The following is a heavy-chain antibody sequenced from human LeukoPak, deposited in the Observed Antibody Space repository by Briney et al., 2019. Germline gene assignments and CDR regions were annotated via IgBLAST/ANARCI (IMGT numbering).Heavy chain of an antibody. Sequence: PGGSLRLSCAASGFTFSSYAMSWVRQAPGKGLEWVSAISGSGGSTYYADSVRGRFTISRDNSKHTLYLQMNSLRAEDTAVYYCAKRDADYGHFDYWGQGTLVTVSS. CDR1: GFTFSSYA. CDR2: ISGSGGST. CDR3: AKRDADYGHFDY. V-gene: IGHV3-23*01. D-gene: IGHD4-17*01. J-gene: IGHJ4*02.